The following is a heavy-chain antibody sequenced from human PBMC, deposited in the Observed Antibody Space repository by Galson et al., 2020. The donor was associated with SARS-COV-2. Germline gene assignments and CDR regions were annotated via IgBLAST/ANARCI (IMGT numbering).Heavy chain of an antibody. Sequence: GGSLRLSCAASGFTFTTYALSWVRQAPGKGLKWVSSISGSGGTTDYADSVTGRFTISRVNSKNTLYLQVNSLTAEDTAVYYCARGGPYYFDYWGRGTLVTVSS. CDR1: GFTFTTYA. CDR3: ARGGPYYFDY. V-gene: IGHV3-23*01. CDR2: ISGSGGTT. J-gene: IGHJ4*02.